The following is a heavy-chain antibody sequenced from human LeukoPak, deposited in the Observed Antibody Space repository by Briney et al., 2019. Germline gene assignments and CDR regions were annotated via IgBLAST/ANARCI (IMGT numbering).Heavy chain of an antibody. Sequence: SETLSLTCNVSGGSISSGSYYWSWIRQPAGKGLEWIGRIYTSGSTNYNPSLKSRVTISVDTSKNQFSLKLSSVTAADTAVYYCARYGPPRLRGVRGAVDIAGQGTMVTVSS. CDR1: GGSISSGSYY. V-gene: IGHV4-61*02. CDR3: ARYGPPRLRGVRGAVDI. D-gene: IGHD4-17*01. CDR2: IYTSGST. J-gene: IGHJ3*02.